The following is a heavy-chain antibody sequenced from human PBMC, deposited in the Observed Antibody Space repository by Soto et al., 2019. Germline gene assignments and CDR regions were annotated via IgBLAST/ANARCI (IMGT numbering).Heavy chain of an antibody. Sequence: SETLSLTGAVYGGACGGYYWSGVRQPPGKGLELIGEINHSGSTNYNPSLKSRVTISVDTSKKQFSLKLSSVTAADTAVYYCARGASLPAAGRFDYWGQRTLVPHSS. V-gene: IGHV4-34*01. CDR1: GGACGGYY. J-gene: IGHJ4*02. CDR3: ARGASLPAAGRFDY. CDR2: INHSGST. D-gene: IGHD6-13*01.